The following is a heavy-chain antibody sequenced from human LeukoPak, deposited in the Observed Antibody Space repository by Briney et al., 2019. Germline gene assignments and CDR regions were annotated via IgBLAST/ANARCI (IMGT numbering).Heavy chain of an antibody. CDR1: GFTFRSYG. CDR3: AKDLSSSWFEGLDN. V-gene: IGHV3-30*02. Sequence: GGSLRLSCAASGFTFRSYGMHWVRQAPGKGLEWVAFIRYDGNSNYYADSVKGRFTISRDNSRSTLYLQMNSLRAEDTAVYYCAKDLSSSWFEGLDNWGQGTLVTVSS. D-gene: IGHD6-13*01. J-gene: IGHJ4*02. CDR2: IRYDGNSN.